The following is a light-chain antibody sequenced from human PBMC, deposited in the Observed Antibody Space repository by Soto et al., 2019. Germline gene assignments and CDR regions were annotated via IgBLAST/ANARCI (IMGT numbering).Light chain of an antibody. J-gene: IGKJ1*01. CDR3: QQYNNTPT. Sequence: EIVLAQSPATLSLSPGERATLYCRASQSVNSNLAWYQQRPGQAPRLLIYGASTRATGIPARFSGSGSGAEFTLTISSLQSEDFAVYSCQQYNNTPTFGLGTKVDIK. CDR2: GAS. CDR1: QSVNSN. V-gene: IGKV3D-15*01.